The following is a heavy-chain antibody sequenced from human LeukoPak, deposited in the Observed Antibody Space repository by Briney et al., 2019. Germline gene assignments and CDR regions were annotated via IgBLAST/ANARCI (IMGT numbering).Heavy chain of an antibody. CDR3: AREGIAAAGPYFDY. Sequence: ASVKVSCKASGYTFTSYDINWVRQATGQGLEWMGWINPNSGGTNYAQKFQGWVTMTRDTSISTAYMELSRLRSDDTAVYYCAREGIAAAGPYFDYWGQGTLVTVSS. CDR1: GYTFTSYD. J-gene: IGHJ4*02. D-gene: IGHD6-13*01. CDR2: INPNSGGT. V-gene: IGHV1-2*04.